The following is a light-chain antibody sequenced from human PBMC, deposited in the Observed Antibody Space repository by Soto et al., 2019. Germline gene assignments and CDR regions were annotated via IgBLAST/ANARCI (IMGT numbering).Light chain of an antibody. CDR1: QSVSNNY. CDR3: QQYGSSPWT. J-gene: IGKJ1*01. Sequence: EIVLTQSPGTLSLSPGERATLSCRASQSVSNNYLAWYQQKPGQAPRLLIYGASNRATGIPDRFSGSGSGTDFALTISRLEPEDFAVYFCQQYGSSPWTFGQGTKVDIK. CDR2: GAS. V-gene: IGKV3-20*01.